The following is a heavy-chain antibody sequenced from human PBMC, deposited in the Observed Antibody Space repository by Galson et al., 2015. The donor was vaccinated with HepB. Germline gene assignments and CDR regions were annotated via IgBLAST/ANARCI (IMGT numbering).Heavy chain of an antibody. D-gene: IGHD2-8*01. V-gene: IGHV3-23*01. CDR1: GFTFSSYA. CDR3: ARPTSGVYPKYYGMDV. J-gene: IGHJ6*02. CDR2: ISGSGGST. Sequence: SLRLSCAASGFTFSSYAMSWVRQAPGKGLEWVSAISGSGGSTYYADSVKGRFTISRDNSKNTLYLQMNSLRAEDTAVYYCARPTSGVYPKYYGMDVWGQGTTVTVSS.